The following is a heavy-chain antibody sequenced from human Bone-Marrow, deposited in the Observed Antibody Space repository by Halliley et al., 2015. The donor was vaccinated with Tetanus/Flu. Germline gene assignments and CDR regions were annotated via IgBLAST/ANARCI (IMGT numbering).Heavy chain of an antibody. Sequence: EGSYSDYVASVRGRFTISRDNAKPSLYLQMNSLRDEDTAVYYCARFPNRYDISARFTHRYDLWGQGMLVTVSS. CDR3: ARFPNRYDISARFTHRYDL. D-gene: IGHD3-22*01. V-gene: IGHV3-7*03. CDR2: EGSYS. J-gene: IGHJ1*01.